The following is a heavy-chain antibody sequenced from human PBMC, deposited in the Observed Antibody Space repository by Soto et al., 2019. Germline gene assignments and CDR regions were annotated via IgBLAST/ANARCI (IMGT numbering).Heavy chain of an antibody. D-gene: IGHD4-17*01. CDR1: GFTFSTFG. V-gene: IGHV3-30*18. Sequence: QLVESGGGVVPPGASLRLSCAASGFTFSTFGMHWVRQTPGKGLEWVAVISYDGNNKVYADSVKGRFTISRDNFKNTVDLVMNNLNVDDTAVSYCAKDLQAYGDYDYYCYGLDVWGQGATVSVSS. CDR3: AKDLQAYGDYDYYCYGLDV. CDR2: ISYDGNNK. J-gene: IGHJ6*02.